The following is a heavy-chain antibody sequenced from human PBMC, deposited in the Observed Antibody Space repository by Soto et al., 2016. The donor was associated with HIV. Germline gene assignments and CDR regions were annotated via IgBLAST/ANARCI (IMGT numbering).Heavy chain of an antibody. J-gene: IGHJ5*02. CDR3: ARGPVTALNNWFDP. Sequence: QVQLQESGPGLVKPSETLSLTCTVSGGSVSRDSYYWSWIRQPPGKGLEWIGYMYYTGSTDYNPSLKSRVTISVDTSKNQFSLKLRSVTAADTAVYYCARGPVTALNNWFDPWGQGTLVTVSS. CDR2: MYYTGST. V-gene: IGHV4-61*01. CDR1: GGSVSRDSYY. D-gene: IGHD2-21*02.